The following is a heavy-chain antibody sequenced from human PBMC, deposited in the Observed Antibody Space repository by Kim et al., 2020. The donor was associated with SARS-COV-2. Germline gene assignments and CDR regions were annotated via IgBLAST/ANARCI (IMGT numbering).Heavy chain of an antibody. Sequence: KYYEDSVKGRFTISKDKAKNSLYLQMNSLRAGDTAVYYCARDFEKVAGDYWGQGTLVTVSS. V-gene: IGHV3-7*01. CDR2: K. D-gene: IGHD6-19*01. J-gene: IGHJ4*02. CDR3: ARDFEKVAGDY.